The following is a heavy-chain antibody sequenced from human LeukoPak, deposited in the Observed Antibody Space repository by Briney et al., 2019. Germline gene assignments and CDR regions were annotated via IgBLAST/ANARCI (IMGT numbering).Heavy chain of an antibody. J-gene: IGHJ4*02. Sequence: ASVKVSCKASGYTFTSYGISWVRQAPGQGLEWMGRISAYNGNTNYAQKLQGRVTMTTDTSTSTAYMELRSLRSDDTAVYYCARDRSGAAAGPVNYWGQGTLVTVSS. CDR1: GYTFTSYG. CDR2: ISAYNGNT. D-gene: IGHD6-13*01. CDR3: ARDRSGAAAGPVNY. V-gene: IGHV1-18*01.